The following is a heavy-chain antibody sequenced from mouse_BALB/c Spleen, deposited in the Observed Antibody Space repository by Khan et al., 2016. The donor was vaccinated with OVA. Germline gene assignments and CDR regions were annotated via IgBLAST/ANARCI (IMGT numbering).Heavy chain of an antibody. CDR1: GFTFSSYG. CDR2: ISGDSNTI. J-gene: IGHJ2*01. V-gene: IGHV5-17*02. Sequence: DVQLVESGGDLVQPGGSRKLSCAASGFTFSSYGMHWVRQAPEKGLEWVAYISGDSNTIYYADTVKGRFTISRDNPRNTLFLQMTSLMSEDTAMYYWAKSYFYGYYFDYWGPGTTLTVSS. D-gene: IGHD1-1*01. CDR3: AKSYFYGYYFDY.